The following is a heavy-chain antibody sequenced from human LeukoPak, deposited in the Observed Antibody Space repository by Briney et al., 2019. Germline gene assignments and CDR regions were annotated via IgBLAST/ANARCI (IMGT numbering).Heavy chain of an antibody. J-gene: IGHJ3*02. CDR2: ISSSSSTI. D-gene: IGHD3-3*01. V-gene: IGHV3-48*04. CDR1: GFTFSSYS. CDR3: ARDGDTIFGGHAFDI. Sequence: HPGGSLRLSCAASGFTFSSYSMNWVRQAPGKGLEWVSYISSSSSTIYYADSVKCRFTISRDNAKNSLYLQMNSLRAEDTAVYYCARDGDTIFGGHAFDIWDQGTMVTVSS.